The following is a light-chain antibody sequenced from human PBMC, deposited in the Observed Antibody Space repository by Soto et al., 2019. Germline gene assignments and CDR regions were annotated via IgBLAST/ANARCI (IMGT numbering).Light chain of an antibody. CDR3: QQYNNLIT. Sequence: EMVMTQSPVTLSVSPGERVTLSCRASESVGTNLAWYQQLPGQAPRLLIYGASTRATGIPARFSGSGSGTEFTLTISSLQSEDFAVYYCQQYNNLITFGQGTRLEIK. V-gene: IGKV3-15*01. CDR2: GAS. CDR1: ESVGTN. J-gene: IGKJ5*01.